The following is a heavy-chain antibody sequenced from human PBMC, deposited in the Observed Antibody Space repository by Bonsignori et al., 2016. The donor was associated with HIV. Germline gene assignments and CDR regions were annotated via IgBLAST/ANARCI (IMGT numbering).Heavy chain of an antibody. CDR1: GFTFSTYT. Sequence: GESLKISCAASGFTFSTYTMNWVRQAPGKGLEWVSSISGNSLYIYYADSVKGRFTISRDNANNSLYLQMNSLRAEDTAVYYCARDPTRGGTHFDYWGQGTLVTVSS. J-gene: IGHJ4*02. CDR3: ARDPTRGGTHFDY. V-gene: IGHV3-21*01. D-gene: IGHD1-1*01. CDR2: ISGNSLYI.